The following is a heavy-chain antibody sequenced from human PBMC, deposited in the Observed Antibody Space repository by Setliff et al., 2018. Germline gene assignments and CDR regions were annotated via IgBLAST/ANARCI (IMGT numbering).Heavy chain of an antibody. Sequence: GASVKVSCKASGGTFSSYTISWVRQAPGQGLEWMGRIIPILGIANYAQKFQGRVTITADKSTSTAYMELSSLRSEDTAVYYCATGSSRGYSGYPRPYGMDVWGQGTTVTVSS. CDR3: ATGSSRGYSGYPRPYGMDV. CDR2: IIPILGIA. V-gene: IGHV1-69*02. D-gene: IGHD5-12*01. CDR1: GGTFSSYT. J-gene: IGHJ6*02.